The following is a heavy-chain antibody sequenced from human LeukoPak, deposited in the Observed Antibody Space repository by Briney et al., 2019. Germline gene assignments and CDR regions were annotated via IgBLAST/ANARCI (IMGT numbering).Heavy chain of an antibody. V-gene: IGHV4-59*08. CDR3: ARTTDSRYSYGYDYFDY. CDR2: IYYSGST. CDR1: GGSISSYY. Sequence: SETLSLTCTVSGGSISSYYWSWIRQPPGKGLEWIGYIYYSGSTNYNPSLKSRVTISVDTSKNQFSLKLSSVTAADTAVYYCARTTDSRYSYGYDYFDYWGQGTLVTVSS. D-gene: IGHD5-18*01. J-gene: IGHJ4*02.